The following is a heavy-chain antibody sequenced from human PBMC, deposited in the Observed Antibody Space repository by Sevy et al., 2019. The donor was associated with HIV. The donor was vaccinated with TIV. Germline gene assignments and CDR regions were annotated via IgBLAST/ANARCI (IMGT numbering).Heavy chain of an antibody. CDR1: GFTFSSYA. CDR3: AKHPTTLLWFGELGY. Sequence: GGSLRLSCAGSGFTFSSYAMSWVRQAPGKGLEWVSAISGSGGSTYYADSVKGRFTISRANTKNTLYLQMNSLRAEDTAVYYCAKHPTTLLWFGELGYWGQGTLVTVSS. J-gene: IGHJ4*02. V-gene: IGHV3-23*01. D-gene: IGHD3-10*01. CDR2: ISGSGGST.